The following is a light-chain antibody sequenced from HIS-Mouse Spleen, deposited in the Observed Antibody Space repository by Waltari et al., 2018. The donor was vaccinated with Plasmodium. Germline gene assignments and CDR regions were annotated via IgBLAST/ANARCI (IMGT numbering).Light chain of an antibody. CDR1: SDINVRSYN. CDR2: YYSDSDK. Sequence: QPVLTQPPSSSASPGESARLTCTLPSDINVRSYNNYWYTQKQGSPPGYPLYYYSDSDKGQGSGVPSRFSGSKDASANTGILLISGLQSEDEADYYCMIWPSNASGVFGGGTKLTVL. J-gene: IGLJ3*02. V-gene: IGLV5-37*01. CDR3: MIWPSNASGV.